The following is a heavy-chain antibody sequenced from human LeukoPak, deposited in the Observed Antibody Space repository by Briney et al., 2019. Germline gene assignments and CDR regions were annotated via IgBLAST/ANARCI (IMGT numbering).Heavy chain of an antibody. J-gene: IGHJ5*02. CDR2: TSGSGGST. V-gene: IGHV3-23*01. Sequence: GGSLRLSCAASGFTFSSYAMSWVRQAPGKGLEWVSATSGSGGSTYYADSVKGRFTISRDNSKNTLYLQMNSLRAEDTAVYYCVIVVVPGPSNWFDPWGQGTLVTVSS. D-gene: IGHD2-2*01. CDR1: GFTFSSYA. CDR3: VIVVVPGPSNWFDP.